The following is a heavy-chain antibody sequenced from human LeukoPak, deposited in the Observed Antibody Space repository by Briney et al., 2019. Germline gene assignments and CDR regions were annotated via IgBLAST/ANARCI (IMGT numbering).Heavy chain of an antibody. Sequence: GGSLRLSCVASGFTFSSYSMNWVRQAPGKGLEWVPSISSSSYSIYYADSVKGRFTVSRDNAKNSLYLQMNSLRDEDTAMYYCATGSGSWEYWGQGALVTVSS. J-gene: IGHJ4*02. D-gene: IGHD6-13*01. CDR3: ATGSGSWEY. V-gene: IGHV3-21*01. CDR1: GFTFSSYS. CDR2: ISSSSYSI.